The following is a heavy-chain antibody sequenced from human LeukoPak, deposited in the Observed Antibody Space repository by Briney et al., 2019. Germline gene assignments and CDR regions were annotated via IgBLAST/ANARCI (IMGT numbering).Heavy chain of an antibody. V-gene: IGHV4-30-4*01. CDR3: ARDLRWDNTAMVSNWFDP. J-gene: IGHJ5*02. CDR1: GGSISSGDYY. CDR2: IYYSGST. D-gene: IGHD5-18*01. Sequence: PSQTLSLTCTVSGGSISSGDYYWSWFRQPPGKGLEWIGYIYYSGSTYYNPSLKSRVTISVDTSKNQFSLKLSSVTAADTAVYYCARDLRWDNTAMVSNWFDPWGQGTLVTVSS.